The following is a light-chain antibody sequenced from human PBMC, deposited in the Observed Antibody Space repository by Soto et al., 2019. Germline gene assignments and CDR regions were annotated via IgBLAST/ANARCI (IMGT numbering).Light chain of an antibody. CDR3: QQSFSYPLT. J-gene: IGKJ4*01. CDR2: TAS. V-gene: IGKV1-8*01. Sequence: AIRMTQSPSSFSASTGDRVTITCRASQGISSHLAWYHVKPGKAPRLLIYTASYLEIGVPSRFSGSGSGTDFTLTISSLQSEDFAVYYCQQSFSYPLTFGGGTKVEIK. CDR1: QGISSH.